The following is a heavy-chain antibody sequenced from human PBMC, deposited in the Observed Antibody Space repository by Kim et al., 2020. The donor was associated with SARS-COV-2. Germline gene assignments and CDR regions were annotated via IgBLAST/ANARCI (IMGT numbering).Heavy chain of an antibody. CDR3: ARQQRVRYRMDV. D-gene: IGHD6-13*01. CDR1: GFTFSSYG. Sequence: GGSLRLSCAASGFTFSSYGMHWVRQAPGKGLEWVAVISYDGSNKYDADSVKGRFTISRDNSKNTLYLQMNSLRAEDTAVYYCARQQRVRYRMDVWGQGTTVTVSS. V-gene: IGHV3-30*03. CDR2: ISYDGSNK. J-gene: IGHJ6*02.